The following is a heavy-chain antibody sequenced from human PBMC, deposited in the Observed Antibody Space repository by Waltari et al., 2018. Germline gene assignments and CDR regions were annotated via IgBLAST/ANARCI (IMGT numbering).Heavy chain of an antibody. Sequence: QVQLVQSGAEVQKPGASVKVSCKASGYTFTSSDINWVRQATGQGLEWMGWMNPNSGNTGYAQKFQGRVTMTRNTSISTAYMELSSLRSEDTAVYYCAKGNGYYYYMDVWGKGTTVTVSS. CDR2: MNPNSGNT. CDR1: GYTFTSSD. D-gene: IGHD2-8*01. J-gene: IGHJ6*03. V-gene: IGHV1-8*01. CDR3: AKGNGYYYYMDV.